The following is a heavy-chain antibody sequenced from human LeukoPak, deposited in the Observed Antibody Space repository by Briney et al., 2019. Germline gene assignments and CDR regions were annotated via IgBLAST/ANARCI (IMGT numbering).Heavy chain of an antibody. D-gene: IGHD2-2*01. CDR2: IIPIFGTA. CDR3: ARGRYCSSTSCFYRDAFDI. CDR1: GGTFSSYA. J-gene: IGHJ3*02. Sequence: SVKVSCKASGGTFSSYAISWVRQAPGQGLEWMGGIIPIFGTANYAQKFQGRATITTDESTSTAYMELSSLRSEDTAVYYCARGRYCSSTSCFYRDAFDIWGQGTMVTVSS. V-gene: IGHV1-69*05.